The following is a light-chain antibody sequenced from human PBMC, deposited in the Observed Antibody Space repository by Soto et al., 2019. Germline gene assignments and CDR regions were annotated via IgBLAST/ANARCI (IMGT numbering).Light chain of an antibody. Sequence: DIVMTQSPNFVSVSPGARATLFCRASQNIDTNLAWYQQRLGRPPRLVIYGASSRVSGVPARFSGSGSGTEFSLTISDLQSEDSGLYFCQQYNNWPPYTFGQGTKLEIK. CDR2: GAS. J-gene: IGKJ2*01. V-gene: IGKV3-15*01. CDR3: QQYNNWPPYT. CDR1: QNIDTN.